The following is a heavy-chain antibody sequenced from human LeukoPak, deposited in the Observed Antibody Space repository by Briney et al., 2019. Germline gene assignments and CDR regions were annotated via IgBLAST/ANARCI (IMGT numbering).Heavy chain of an antibody. D-gene: IGHD3-22*01. CDR1: GFTFSSYS. V-gene: IGHV3-21*01. Sequence: GGSLRLSCAASGFTFSSYSMNWVRQAPGKGLEWVSSISSSSSYIYYADSVKGRFTISRDNAKNSLYLQTNSLRAEDTAVYYCARLPVPYYYDSSGYPPRSSRGQGTLVTVSS. CDR2: ISSSSSYI. J-gene: IGHJ4*02. CDR3: ARLPVPYYYDSSGYPPRSS.